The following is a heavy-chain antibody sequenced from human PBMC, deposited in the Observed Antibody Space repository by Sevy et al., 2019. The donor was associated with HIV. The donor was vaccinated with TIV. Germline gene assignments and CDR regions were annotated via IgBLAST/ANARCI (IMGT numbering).Heavy chain of an antibody. CDR3: ARSQITIFGVVISFDP. CDR1: GGSISSSSYY. V-gene: IGHV4-39*01. Sequence: SETLSLTCTVSGGSISSSSYYWGWIHQPPGKGLEWIGSIYYSGSTYYNPSLKSRVTISIDTSKNQFSLKLSSVTAADTAVYYCARSQITIFGVVISFDPWGQGTLVTVSS. CDR2: IYYSGST. D-gene: IGHD3-3*01. J-gene: IGHJ5*02.